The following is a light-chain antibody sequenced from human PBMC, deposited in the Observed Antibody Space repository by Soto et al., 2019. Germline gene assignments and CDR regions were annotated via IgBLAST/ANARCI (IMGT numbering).Light chain of an antibody. V-gene: IGKV3-15*01. Sequence: EIVMTQSLATLSVSPGERATLSCRASQSVSSNLAWYQQKPGQAPRLLIYGSSTRVTGIPARFGGSGSGTEFTLTISSLQSEDFAVYYCQQYNNWPSITFGQGTRLEIK. CDR1: QSVSSN. CDR2: GSS. J-gene: IGKJ5*01. CDR3: QQYNNWPSIT.